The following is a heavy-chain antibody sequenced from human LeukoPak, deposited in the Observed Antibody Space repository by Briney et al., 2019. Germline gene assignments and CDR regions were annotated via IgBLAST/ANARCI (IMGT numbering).Heavy chain of an antibody. CDR2: IRYDGSNK. V-gene: IGHV3-30*02. J-gene: IGHJ3*02. D-gene: IGHD1-26*01. Sequence: GGSLRLSCAASGFTFSSYGMHWVRQAPGKGLEWVAFIRYDGSNKYYADSVKGRFTISRDNSKNTLYLQMNSLRAEDTAVYYCAKVKGVGNDAFDIWGQGTMVTASS. CDR1: GFTFSSYG. CDR3: AKVKGVGNDAFDI.